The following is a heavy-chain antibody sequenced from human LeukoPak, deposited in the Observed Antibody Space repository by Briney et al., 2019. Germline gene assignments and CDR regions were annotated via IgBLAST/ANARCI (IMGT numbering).Heavy chain of an antibody. V-gene: IGHV1-18*01. CDR2: ISAYNGNT. D-gene: IGHD3-10*01. CDR1: GYTFTSYG. CDR3: ARDDSVWFGELSHDY. Sequence: ASVKVSCKASGYTFTSYGISWVRQAPGQGLEWMGWISAYNGNTNYAQKPQGRVTMTTDTSTSTAYMELRSLRSDDTAVYYCARDDSVWFGELSHDYWGQGTLVTVSS. J-gene: IGHJ4*02.